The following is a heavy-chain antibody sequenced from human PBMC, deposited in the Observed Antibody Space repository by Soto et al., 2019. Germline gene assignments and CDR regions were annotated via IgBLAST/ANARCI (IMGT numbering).Heavy chain of an antibody. D-gene: IGHD6-19*01. CDR2: IRSSGTTT. CDR3: ARDDSSGWWRHDAFDI. CDR1: GFTFSTYS. Sequence: EAQLVESGGGLVQPGGSLRLTCAASGFTFSTYSMNWVRQAPGKGLEWVSCIRSSGTTTYYADSVKGRFTIFRDNTNNSLYQQMNSMRDEETAVYYCARDDSSGWWRHDAFDIWGQGTMVTVSS. V-gene: IGHV3-48*02. J-gene: IGHJ3*02.